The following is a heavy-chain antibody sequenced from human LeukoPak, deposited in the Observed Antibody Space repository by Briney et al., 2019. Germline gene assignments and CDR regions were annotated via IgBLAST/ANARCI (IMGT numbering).Heavy chain of an antibody. D-gene: IGHD4-17*01. Sequence: GESLKISCKGSGYSFTSCWIGWVRQMPGKGLEWMGIIYPGDSDTRYSPSFQGQVTISADKSISTAYLQWSSLKASDTAMYYCARHLNYGDHSYYFDYWGQGTLVTVSS. V-gene: IGHV5-51*01. CDR1: GYSFTSCW. CDR2: IYPGDSDT. J-gene: IGHJ4*02. CDR3: ARHLNYGDHSYYFDY.